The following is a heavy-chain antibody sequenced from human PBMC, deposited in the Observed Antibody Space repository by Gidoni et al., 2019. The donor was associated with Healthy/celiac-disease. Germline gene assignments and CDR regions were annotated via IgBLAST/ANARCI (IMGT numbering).Heavy chain of an antibody. CDR1: GCSISSYY. V-gene: IGHV4-59*01. CDR2: IYYSGST. J-gene: IGHJ5*02. D-gene: IGHD3-3*01. Sequence: QVQLQESGPGLVKPSETLSLTCTVSGCSISSYYWSWIRQPPGKGLEWIGYIYYSGSTNYNPSLKSRVTISVDTSKNQFSLKLSSVTAADTAVYYCARVRGYYDFWSGYSRGLNWFDPWGQGTLVTVSS. CDR3: ARVRGYYDFWSGYSRGLNWFDP.